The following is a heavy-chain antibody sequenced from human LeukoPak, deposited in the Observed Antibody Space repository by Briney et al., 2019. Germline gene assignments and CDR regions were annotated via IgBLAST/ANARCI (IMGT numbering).Heavy chain of an antibody. J-gene: IGHJ3*02. CDR1: GFTFSSYS. V-gene: IGHV3-21*01. Sequence: PGGSLRLSCAASGFTFSSYSMNWVRQAPGKGLEWVSSISSSSSYIYYADSVKGRFTISRDNSKNTLYLQMNSLRAEDTAVYYCARAQGSDSSGFSAFDIWGQGTMVTVSS. CDR3: ARAQGSDSSGFSAFDI. D-gene: IGHD3-22*01. CDR2: ISSSSSYI.